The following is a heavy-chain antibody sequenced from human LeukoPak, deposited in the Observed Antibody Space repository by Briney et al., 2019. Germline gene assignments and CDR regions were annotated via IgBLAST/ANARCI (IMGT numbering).Heavy chain of an antibody. V-gene: IGHV4-59*01. D-gene: IGHD3-22*01. CDR1: GGSISSYY. CDR2: VYYSGST. Sequence: SETLSLTCTVSGGSISSYYWSWIRQPPGKGLEWIGYVYYSGSTNYNPSLKSRVTISVDTSKNQFSLKLTSVTAADTAVYYCARCELNYYDSSGYWNSFDPWGQGTLVTVSS. CDR3: ARCELNYYDSSGYWNSFDP. J-gene: IGHJ5*02.